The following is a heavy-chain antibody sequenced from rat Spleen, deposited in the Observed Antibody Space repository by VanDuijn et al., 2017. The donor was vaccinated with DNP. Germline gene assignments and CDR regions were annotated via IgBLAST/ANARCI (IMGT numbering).Heavy chain of an antibody. Sequence: EVQLVESGGGLVQPGNSLKLSCAASGFTFSDYAMAWVRQSPKKGLEWVATIIYDGSSTYYRDSVKGRFTISRDNAKSTLYLQMDSLRAEDTATYYCATQNYYDGYYHPFAYWGQGTLVTVSS. J-gene: IGHJ3*01. CDR2: IIYDGSST. V-gene: IGHV5S10*01. CDR1: GFTFSDYA. CDR3: ATQNYYDGYYHPFAY. D-gene: IGHD1-12*03.